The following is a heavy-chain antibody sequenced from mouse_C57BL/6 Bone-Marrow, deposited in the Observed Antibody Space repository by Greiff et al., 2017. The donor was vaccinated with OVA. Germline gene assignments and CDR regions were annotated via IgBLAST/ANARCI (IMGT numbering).Heavy chain of an antibody. Sequence: QVQLQQPGAELVKPGASVKMSCKASGYTFTSYWITWVKQRPGQGLEWIGDIYPGSGSTNYNEKFKSKATLTVDTSSSTAYMQLSSLTSEDSAVYYCARGGYGSSYVDYWGQGTTLTVSS. CDR2: IYPGSGST. J-gene: IGHJ2*01. CDR1: GYTFTSYW. D-gene: IGHD1-1*01. V-gene: IGHV1-55*01. CDR3: ARGGYGSSYVDY.